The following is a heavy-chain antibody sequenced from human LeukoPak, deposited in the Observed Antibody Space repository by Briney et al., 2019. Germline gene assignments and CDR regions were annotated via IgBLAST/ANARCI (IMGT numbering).Heavy chain of an antibody. J-gene: IGHJ4*02. CDR3: ARELIMVRGVYTRGVDY. CDR1: GYTFTSYD. Sequence: GASVKVSCKASGYTFTSYDINWVRQATGQGLEWMGWMNPNSGNTGYAQKFQGRVTMTRNTSISTAYMELSSLRSEDTAVYYCARELIMVRGVYTRGVDYWGQGTLVTVSS. V-gene: IGHV1-8*01. D-gene: IGHD3-10*01. CDR2: MNPNSGNT.